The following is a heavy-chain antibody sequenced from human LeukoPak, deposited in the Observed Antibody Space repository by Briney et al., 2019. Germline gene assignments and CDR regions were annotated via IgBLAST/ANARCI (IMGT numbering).Heavy chain of an antibody. Sequence: GGSLRLSCAASGFTFSSYGINWVRQAPGKGLEWVSYISSTSRTIYDADSVKGRFTISRDNAKNSLYLQMNSLRDEDTAVYYCARDPLRWLQNNYYYYYMDVWGKGTTATVSS. CDR3: ARDPLRWLQNNYYYYYMDV. J-gene: IGHJ6*03. CDR2: ISSTSRTI. D-gene: IGHD5-24*01. V-gene: IGHV3-48*02. CDR1: GFTFSSYG.